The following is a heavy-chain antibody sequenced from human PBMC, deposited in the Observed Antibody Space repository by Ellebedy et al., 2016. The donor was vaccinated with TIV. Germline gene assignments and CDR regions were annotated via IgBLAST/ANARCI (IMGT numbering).Heavy chain of an antibody. J-gene: IGHJ3*02. CDR3: ATDGSYGDYRSPAHAFVM. V-gene: IGHV3-7*03. CDR1: GFSFTSYW. Sequence: GGSLRLSCGASGFSFTSYWMSWIRQAPGKGLEWVSNINQDGGVKYYVDSVRGRFTISRDSAKASLYLEMNSLRAEDTAIYYCATDGSYGDYRSPAHAFVMWGQGTLVTVSP. D-gene: IGHD4-17*01. CDR2: INQDGGVK.